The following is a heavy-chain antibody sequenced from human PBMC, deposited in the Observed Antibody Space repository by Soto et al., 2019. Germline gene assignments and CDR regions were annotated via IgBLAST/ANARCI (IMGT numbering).Heavy chain of an antibody. CDR1: GLTFSTSA. CDR2: ISASGRYT. Sequence: PGGSLRLSCAASGLTFSTSAMSWVRQAPGKGLEWVSLISASGRYTDYADSVKGRFTMSRDNSKSAVYLQMNSLRGDDTAVYYCAKDPPSEKLQPDFGMDVWGKGTTVTDSS. CDR3: AKDPPSEKLQPDFGMDV. D-gene: IGHD2-15*01. V-gene: IGHV3-23*01. J-gene: IGHJ6*04.